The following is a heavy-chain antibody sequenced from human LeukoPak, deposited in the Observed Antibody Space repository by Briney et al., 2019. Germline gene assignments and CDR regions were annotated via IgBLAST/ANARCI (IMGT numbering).Heavy chain of an antibody. Sequence: GESLKISYTGPYSFTIHWIGWVRQMPGKGLEWMGIIYPGDSDARYSPSFQGQVTISADKSISTAYFVWSSLKPAYTAMYYCARRGAPDGMDVWGQGTTVTVSS. J-gene: IGHJ6*02. CDR1: YSFTIHW. CDR3: ARRGAPDGMDV. D-gene: IGHD1-14*01. CDR2: IYPGDSDA. V-gene: IGHV5-51*01.